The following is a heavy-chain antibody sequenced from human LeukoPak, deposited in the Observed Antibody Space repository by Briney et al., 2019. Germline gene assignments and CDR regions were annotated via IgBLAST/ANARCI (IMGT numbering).Heavy chain of an antibody. V-gene: IGHV3-30*02. D-gene: IGHD3-10*01. Sequence: PGGSLRLSCAASGFTFSSYGMHWVRQAPGKGLEWVAFIRYDGSNKYYADSVKGRFTISRDNSKNTLYLQMNSLRAEDTAVYYCARDGYYGSGSYAWFDPWGQGTLVTVSS. CDR1: GFTFSSYG. J-gene: IGHJ5*02. CDR2: IRYDGSNK. CDR3: ARDGYYGSGSYAWFDP.